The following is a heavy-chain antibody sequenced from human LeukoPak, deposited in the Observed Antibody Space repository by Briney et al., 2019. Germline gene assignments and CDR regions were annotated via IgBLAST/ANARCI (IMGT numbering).Heavy chain of an antibody. CDR3: ARGRGPVIRGIIQYYYGMDV. V-gene: IGHV1-69*13. CDR1: GDTFSSYA. CDR2: IIPIFGTT. J-gene: IGHJ6*04. D-gene: IGHD3-10*01. Sequence: RGASVKVSCKASGDTFSSYAFSWVRQAPGQGLEWMGGIIPIFGTTNYAQKFQGRVTITADESTNTAYMELSSLRSEDTAVYYCARGRGPVIRGIIQYYYGMDVWGKGTTVTVSS.